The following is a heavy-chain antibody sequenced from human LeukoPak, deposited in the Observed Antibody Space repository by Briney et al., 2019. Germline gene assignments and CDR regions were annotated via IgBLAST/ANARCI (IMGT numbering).Heavy chain of an antibody. J-gene: IGHJ4*02. CDR1: GGTFSSYA. Sequence: SVKVSCKASGGTFSSYAISWVQQAPGQGLEWMGEIIPIFGTANYAQKFQGRVTIPTDESTSTAYMELSSLRSEDTAVYYCARDSSLRAKGELLPSFDYWGQGTLVTVSS. CDR3: ARDSSLRAKGELLPSFDY. CDR2: IIPIFGTA. D-gene: IGHD1-26*01. V-gene: IGHV1-69*05.